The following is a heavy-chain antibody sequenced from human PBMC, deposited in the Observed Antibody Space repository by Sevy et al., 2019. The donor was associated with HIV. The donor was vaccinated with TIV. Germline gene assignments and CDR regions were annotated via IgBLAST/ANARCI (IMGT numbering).Heavy chain of an antibody. CDR1: GLTFSNYN. Sequence: GGSLRLSCAASGLTFSNYNMNWVRQAPGKGLEWVSSISSSSSYIYYADSVKGRFTISRENAKNSLYLQMNSLRAEDTAVYYCARDLSGSYQDYFDYWGQGTLVTVSS. CDR2: ISSSSSYI. J-gene: IGHJ4*02. V-gene: IGHV3-21*01. CDR3: ARDLSGSYQDYFDY. D-gene: IGHD1-26*01.